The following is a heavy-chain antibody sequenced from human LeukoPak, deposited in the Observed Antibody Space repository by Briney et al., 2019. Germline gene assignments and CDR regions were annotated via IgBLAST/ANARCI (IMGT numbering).Heavy chain of an antibody. CDR2: IYSGGST. D-gene: IGHD2-15*01. Sequence: GGSLRLSCAASGFTVSSNYMSWVRQAPGKGLEWVSVIYSGGSTYYADSAKGRFTISRDNSKNTLYLQMNSLRAEDTAVYYCARAYRYCSGGSCYSGAWYYFDYWGQGTLVTVSS. CDR3: ARAYRYCSGGSCYSGAWYYFDY. J-gene: IGHJ4*02. CDR1: GFTVSSNY. V-gene: IGHV3-53*01.